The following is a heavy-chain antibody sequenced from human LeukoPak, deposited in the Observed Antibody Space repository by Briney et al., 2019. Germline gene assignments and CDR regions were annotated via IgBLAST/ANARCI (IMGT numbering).Heavy chain of an antibody. D-gene: IGHD5-18*01. J-gene: IGHJ3*02. CDR2: IYTSGNT. CDR3: ASSSLVDTAMGGNAFDI. V-gene: IGHV4-4*07. Sequence: SETLSLTCTVSGGSFSTYYWSWIRQPAGKGLEWIGRIYTSGNTHYNPSLKSRVTMSVDTSQNQFSLNLSSVTAADTAVYYCASSSLVDTAMGGNAFDIWGQGTMVTVSS. CDR1: GGSFSTYY.